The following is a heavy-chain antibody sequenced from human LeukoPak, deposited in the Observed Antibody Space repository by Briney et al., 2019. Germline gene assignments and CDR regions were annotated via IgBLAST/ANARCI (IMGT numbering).Heavy chain of an antibody. CDR3: AKRGHYSINWYHYFDY. Sequence: PGGSLRLSCAASGFTFTTYGLHWVRQAPGKGLEWVAAIASNGGSEYYADSVKGRFTISRDNSKNMLFLQMNSLRPDDTAVYYCAKRGHYSINWYHYFDYWGQGTLVTVSS. CDR2: IASNGGSE. J-gene: IGHJ4*02. D-gene: IGHD6-13*01. V-gene: IGHV3-30*18. CDR1: GFTFTTYG.